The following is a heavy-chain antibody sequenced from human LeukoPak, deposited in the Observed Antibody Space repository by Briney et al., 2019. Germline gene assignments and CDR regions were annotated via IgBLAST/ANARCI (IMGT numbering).Heavy chain of an antibody. Sequence: PGGSLRLSCAASGFTFSSYSMNWVRQAPGKGLEWVSSISISSSYIYYADSVKGRFTVSRANAKNSPYLQMNSLRAEDTAVYYCARAPYYYGSGSYPWGQGTLVTVSS. D-gene: IGHD3-10*01. CDR2: ISISSSYI. CDR1: GFTFSSYS. CDR3: ARAPYYYGSGSYP. V-gene: IGHV3-21*01. J-gene: IGHJ5*02.